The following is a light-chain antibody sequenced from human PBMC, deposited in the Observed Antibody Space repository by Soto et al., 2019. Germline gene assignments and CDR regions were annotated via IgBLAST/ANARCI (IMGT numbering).Light chain of an antibody. CDR3: QTWGTGIHVV. CDR2: LDSDGSH. CDR1: SGHSSYA. J-gene: IGLJ2*01. Sequence: QSVLTQSPSAYASLEASVKLTCSLSSGHSSYAIAWHQQQPEKGPRYLMKLDSDGSHTKGDAIPDRFSGSSSGAERYLTISSLQSEDEADYYCQTWGTGIHVVFGGGTQLTVL. V-gene: IGLV4-69*01.